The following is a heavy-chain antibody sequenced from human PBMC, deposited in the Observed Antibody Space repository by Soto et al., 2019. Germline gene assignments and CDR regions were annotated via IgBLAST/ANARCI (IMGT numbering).Heavy chain of an antibody. Sequence: QVQLVQSGAEVKKPGASVKVSCKASGYTFTYYAMHWVRQAPGQRPEWMGWINVANGNTKYSQKFQGRVTITRDTSASTDYMEMRSLRPEDTAVYYCARGGTVPETAYFDHWGQGTLVIASS. CDR1: GYTFTYYA. V-gene: IGHV1-3*01. CDR2: INVANGNT. CDR3: ARGGTVPETAYFDH. J-gene: IGHJ4*02. D-gene: IGHD2-2*01.